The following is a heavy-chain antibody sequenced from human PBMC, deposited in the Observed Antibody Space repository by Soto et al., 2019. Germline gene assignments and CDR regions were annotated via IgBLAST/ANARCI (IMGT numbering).Heavy chain of an antibody. V-gene: IGHV4-34*01. Sequence: YWTWIRQSPGKGLEWIGQINHSGSTTYNPSLKSRVTISLGTSKNQFSLELSSATAADTAVYYCARGLFSENYYSGGWYYFDYWGQGTLVTVAS. CDR1: Y. J-gene: IGHJ4*02. CDR2: INHSGST. CDR3: ARGLFSENYYSGGWYYFDY. D-gene: IGHD1-26*01.